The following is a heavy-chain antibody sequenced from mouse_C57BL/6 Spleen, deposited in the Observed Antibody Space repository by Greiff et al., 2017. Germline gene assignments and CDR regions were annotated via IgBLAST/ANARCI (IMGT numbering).Heavy chain of an antibody. CDR1: GYTFTSYW. CDR2: IDPSDSYT. J-gene: IGHJ2*01. D-gene: IGHD2-1*01. Sequence: VQLQQSGAELVRPGTSVKLSCKASGYTFTSYWMHWVKPRPGQGLEWIGVIDPSDSYTNYNQKFKGKATLTVDTSSSTAYMQLSSLTSEDSAVYYCARYHYGNYCFDYWGQGTTLTVSS. CDR3: ARYHYGNYCFDY. V-gene: IGHV1-59*01.